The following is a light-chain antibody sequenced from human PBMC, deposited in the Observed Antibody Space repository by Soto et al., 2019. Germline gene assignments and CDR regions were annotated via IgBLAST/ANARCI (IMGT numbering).Light chain of an antibody. V-gene: IGKV3-15*01. J-gene: IGKJ5*01. CDR1: QSVGTK. Sequence: IVMTQSPATLSVSPGERANLSCRASQSVGTKLAWYQQTPGQAPRLLIYGASNRATGVPARISGSVSGTEFTLTIASLQSEDFAVYYCQQYNKWPRTFGQGTRLEI. CDR2: GAS. CDR3: QQYNKWPRT.